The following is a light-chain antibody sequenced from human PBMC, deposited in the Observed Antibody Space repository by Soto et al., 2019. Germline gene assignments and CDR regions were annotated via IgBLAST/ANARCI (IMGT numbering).Light chain of an antibody. V-gene: IGKV3-20*01. Sequence: EIRLTQSPGTLSLSPGERATLSCRASQSVSSSYLAWYQRKPGQAPRLLIYGASSRATGIPDRFSGSGSGTDFTLTISRLEPEDFAVYYCQQYGSSGTFGQGTKVDIK. CDR3: QQYGSSGT. CDR1: QSVSSSY. J-gene: IGKJ1*01. CDR2: GAS.